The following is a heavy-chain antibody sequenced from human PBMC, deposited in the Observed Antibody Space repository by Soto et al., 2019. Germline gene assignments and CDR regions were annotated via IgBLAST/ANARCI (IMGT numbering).Heavy chain of an antibody. CDR3: ARDGTLLWLSDTGARTSEAYYYYGMDV. V-gene: IGHV1-18*01. CDR2: ISAYNGNT. J-gene: IGHJ6*02. D-gene: IGHD2-21*01. Sequence: ASVKVSCKASGYTFTSYGISWVRQAPGQGLERMGRISAYNGNTNYAQKLQGRVTMTTDTSTSTAYMELRSLRSDDTAVYYCARDGTLLWLSDTGARTSEAYYYYGMDVWGQGTTVTVSS. CDR1: GYTFTSYG.